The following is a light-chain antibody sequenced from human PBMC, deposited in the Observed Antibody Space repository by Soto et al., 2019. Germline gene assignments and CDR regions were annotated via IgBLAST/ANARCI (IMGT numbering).Light chain of an antibody. CDR3: QQYDNWLT. V-gene: IGKV3-15*01. CDR1: QSVRSN. Sequence: EILMTKSPATLSVSQWEIATLSCRASQSVRSNFACYQHQTGQAPRLLIYGASTRATGIPARFSGSGSGTEFSLTISSLQSEDFAVYYCQQYDNWLTFGGGTKVDI. CDR2: GAS. J-gene: IGKJ4*01.